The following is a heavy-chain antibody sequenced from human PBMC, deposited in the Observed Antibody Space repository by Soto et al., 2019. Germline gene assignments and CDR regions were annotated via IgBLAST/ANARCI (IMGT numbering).Heavy chain of an antibody. CDR3: AKDGKAATDLDYYYYYMDV. V-gene: IGHV3-9*01. J-gene: IGHJ6*03. CDR1: GFTFDDYA. D-gene: IGHD2-15*01. Sequence: PGGSLRLSCAASGFTFDDYAMHWVRQAPGKGLDWVSGISWNSGSIGYADSVKGRFTISRDNAKNSLYLQMNSLRAEDTALYYCAKDGKAATDLDYYYYYMDVWGKGTTVTVSS. CDR2: ISWNSGSI.